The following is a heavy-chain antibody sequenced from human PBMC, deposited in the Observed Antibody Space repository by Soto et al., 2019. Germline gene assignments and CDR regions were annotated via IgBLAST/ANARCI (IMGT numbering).Heavy chain of an antibody. CDR3: ARERGGYKHLDY. D-gene: IGHD1-26*01. Sequence: QVQLVQSGAEVKKPGASVRVSCKSSGYTFTDYDSTWVRQAPGQGLEWMGWINTYKGNINYAQRLQGRVTMTTDTSTSTAYMELRSLTSDDTAVYHCARERGGYKHLDYWGQGALVTVSS. CDR1: GYTFTDYD. V-gene: IGHV1-18*01. J-gene: IGHJ4*02. CDR2: INTYKGNI.